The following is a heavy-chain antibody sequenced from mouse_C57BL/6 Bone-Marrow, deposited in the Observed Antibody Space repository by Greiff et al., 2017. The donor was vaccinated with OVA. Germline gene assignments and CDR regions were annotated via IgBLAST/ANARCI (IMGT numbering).Heavy chain of an antibody. V-gene: IGHV3-6*01. CDR3: AREGLITTVVASYYYAMDY. CDR2: ISYDGSH. Sequence: VQLQQSGPGLVKPSQSLSLTCSVTGYSITSGYYWNWIRQFPGNKLEWMGYISYDGSHNYNPSLKNRISITRATSKNQFFLKLNSVTTEDTATYYCAREGLITTVVASYYYAMDYWGQGTSVTVSS. J-gene: IGHJ4*01. D-gene: IGHD1-1*01. CDR1: GYSITSGYY.